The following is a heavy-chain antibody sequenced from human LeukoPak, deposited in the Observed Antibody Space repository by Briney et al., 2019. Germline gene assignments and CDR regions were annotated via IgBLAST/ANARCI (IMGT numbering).Heavy chain of an antibody. D-gene: IGHD3-22*01. V-gene: IGHV4-34*01. J-gene: IGHJ4*02. CDR3: ARRTYYYDDNAQARDY. CDR1: GWSFGGSY. CDR2: INPSGNP. Sequence: SETLSLTCVVYGWSFGGSYWTWIRQPPGKGLQYIGEINPSGNPIYNPSLEGRVTISVDTSNNQFSLKLNSVTAADTAVYFCARRTYYYDDNAQARDYWGRGTLVTVSS.